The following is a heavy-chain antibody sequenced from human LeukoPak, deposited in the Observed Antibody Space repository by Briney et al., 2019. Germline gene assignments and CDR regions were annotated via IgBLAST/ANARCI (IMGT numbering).Heavy chain of an antibody. CDR3: ARLIAVAGPDAFDI. Sequence: ASVKVSCKASGYTFTSYDINWVRQATGQGLEWLGWMNPNSGNTGYAQKFQGRVTMTRNTSISTAYMELSSLRSEDTAVYYCARLIAVAGPDAFDIWGQGTMVTVSS. V-gene: IGHV1-8*01. J-gene: IGHJ3*02. D-gene: IGHD6-19*01. CDR2: MNPNSGNT. CDR1: GYTFTSYD.